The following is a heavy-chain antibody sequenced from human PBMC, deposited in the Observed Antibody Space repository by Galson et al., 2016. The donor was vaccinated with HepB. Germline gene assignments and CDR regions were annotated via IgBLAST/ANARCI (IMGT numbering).Heavy chain of an antibody. V-gene: IGHV4-4*02. D-gene: IGHD3/OR15-3a*01. CDR3: ARDDVETLGFRGLANWFDP. J-gene: IGHJ5*02. CDR1: GGSISSSNW. CDR2: IYHSGTT. Sequence: ETLSLTCAVSGGSISSSNWWHWVRHPPGKGLEWIGEIYHSGTTNYNPSLKSRVTISVDKSKNQFSLNLSSVTAADTAVYYCARDDVETLGFRGLANWFDPWGQGTLVTVSS.